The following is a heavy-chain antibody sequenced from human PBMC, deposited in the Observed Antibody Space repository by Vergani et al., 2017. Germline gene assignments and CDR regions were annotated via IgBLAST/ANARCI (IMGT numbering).Heavy chain of an antibody. CDR3: ARVARSGYYGSFDY. D-gene: IGHD3-22*01. CDR2: IYYSGST. V-gene: IGHV4-59*01. CDR1: GGSISSYY. J-gene: IGHJ4*02. Sequence: QVQLQESGPGLVKPSETLSLTCTVSGGSISSYYWSWIRQPPGKGLEWIGYIYYSGSTNYNPSLKSRVTISVDTSKNQFSLKLSSVTAADTAVYYCARVARSGYYGSFDYWGQGTLVTVSS.